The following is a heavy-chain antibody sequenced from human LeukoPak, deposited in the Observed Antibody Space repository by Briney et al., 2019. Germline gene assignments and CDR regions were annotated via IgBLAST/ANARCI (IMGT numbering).Heavy chain of an antibody. CDR3: ARGVNYDYVWGSYRSYNWFDP. Sequence: SETLSLTCTVSGYSISSGYYWGWIRQPPGKGLEWIGSIYHSGSTYYNPSLKSRVTISVDTSKNQFSLKLSSVTAADTAVYYCARGVNYDYVWGSYRSYNWFDPWGQGTLVTVSS. CDR1: GYSISSGYY. J-gene: IGHJ5*02. V-gene: IGHV4-38-2*02. CDR2: IYHSGST. D-gene: IGHD3-16*02.